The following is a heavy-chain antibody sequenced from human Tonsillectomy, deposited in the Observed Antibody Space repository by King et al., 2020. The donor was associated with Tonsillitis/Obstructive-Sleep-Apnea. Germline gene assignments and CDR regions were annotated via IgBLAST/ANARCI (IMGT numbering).Heavy chain of an antibody. V-gene: IGHV4-59*08. CDR1: GGSISSYY. CDR2: IYYSGST. J-gene: IGHJ4*02. Sequence: QLQESGPGLVKPSETLSLTCTVSGGSISSYYWSWIRQPPGKGLEWIGYIYYSGSTNYNPSLKSRVTISVDPSKNQFSLKLGSVTAADTAVYYCARRPRDSSGYYFDYWGQGTLVTVSS. CDR3: ARRPRDSSGYYFDY. D-gene: IGHD3-22*01.